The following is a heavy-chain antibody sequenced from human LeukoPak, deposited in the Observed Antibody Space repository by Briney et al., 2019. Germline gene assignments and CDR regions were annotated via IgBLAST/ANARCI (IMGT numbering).Heavy chain of an antibody. CDR3: AKEIFSGLLYIDY. J-gene: IGHJ4*02. D-gene: IGHD5-12*01. CDR2: ITDAVGST. V-gene: IGHV3-23*01. CDR1: GFTFSSSS. Sequence: GGSLRLSCAASGFTFSSSSMSWVRQAPGKGLEWVSAITDAVGSTHYADSVKGRFTISSDNSKNTVYLQMNSLRPEDMAVYYCAKEIFSGLLYIDYWGQGTLVTVSS.